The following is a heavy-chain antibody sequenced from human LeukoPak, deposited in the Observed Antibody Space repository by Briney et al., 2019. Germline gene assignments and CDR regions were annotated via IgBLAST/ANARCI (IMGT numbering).Heavy chain of an antibody. CDR1: GYTLTELS. CDR2: FDSEDGET. CDR3: ATGYSDSSGWFNWFDP. J-gene: IGHJ5*02. V-gene: IGHV1-24*01. D-gene: IGHD6-19*01. Sequence: ASVKVSCKVSGYTLTELSMHWVRQAPGKGLEWMGGFDSEDGETIYAQKFQGSVKMTEDTSTDTAYMELSSLRSEDTAVYYCATGYSDSSGWFNWFDPWGQGTLVTVSS.